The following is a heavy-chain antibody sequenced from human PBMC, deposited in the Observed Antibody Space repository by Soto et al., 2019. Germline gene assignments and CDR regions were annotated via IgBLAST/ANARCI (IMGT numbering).Heavy chain of an antibody. V-gene: IGHV4-4*02. CDR2: IYHTGST. Sequence: QVQLQESGPGLVKPSGTLSLTCAVSGGSISSTNWWSWVRQPPGKGLEWIGEIYHTGSTNYNSSRKSRVTISVDKSKNEFSLKLSSVTAADTAIYYCARARYCSDTTCMNWLDPWGQGTLVTVSS. CDR1: GGSISSTNW. CDR3: ARARYCSDTTCMNWLDP. D-gene: IGHD2-2*01. J-gene: IGHJ5*02.